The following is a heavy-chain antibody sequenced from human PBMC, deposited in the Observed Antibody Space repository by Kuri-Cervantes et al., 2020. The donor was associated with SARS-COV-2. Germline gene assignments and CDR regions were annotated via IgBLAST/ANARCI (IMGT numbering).Heavy chain of an antibody. CDR1: GFTFSSYD. CDR2: IGTAGDP. J-gene: IGHJ6*02. D-gene: IGHD2-2*01. CDR3: ARAGVVPAAPYYYYGMDV. Sequence: GGSLRLSCAASGFTFSSYDMHWVRQATGKGLEWVSAIGTAGDPYYPGSVKGRFTISRENAKNSLYLQMNSLRAGDTAVYYCARAGVVPAAPYYYYGMDVWGQGTTVTVSS. V-gene: IGHV3-13*05.